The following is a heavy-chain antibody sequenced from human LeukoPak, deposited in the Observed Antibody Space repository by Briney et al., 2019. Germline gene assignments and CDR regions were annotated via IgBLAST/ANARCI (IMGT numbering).Heavy chain of an antibody. CDR2: IYSGGNT. D-gene: IGHD2-21*02. CDR1: GFTVSSNY. J-gene: IGHJ4*02. CDR3: AGSLAYCGGDCRLGDY. V-gene: IGHV3-66*01. Sequence: GGSLRLSCAASGFTVSSNYMSWVRQAPGKGLEWVSVIYSGGNTYYADSVKVRFTISRDNSKNTLYLQMNSLRAEDTAVYYCAGSLAYCGGDCRLGDYWGQGTLVTVSS.